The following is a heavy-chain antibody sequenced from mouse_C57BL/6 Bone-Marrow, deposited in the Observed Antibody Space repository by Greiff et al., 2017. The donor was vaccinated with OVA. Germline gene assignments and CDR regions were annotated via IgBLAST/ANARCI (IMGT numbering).Heavy chain of an antibody. CDR2: IDPNSGGT. D-gene: IGHD1-1*01. CDR1: GYTFTSYW. J-gene: IGHJ1*03. CDR3: AGDYYGSHWYFDV. Sequence: QVQLKQPGAELVKPGASVKLSCKASGYTFTSYWMHWVKQRPGRGLEWIGRIDPNSGGTKYNEKFKSKATLTVDKPSSTAYMQLSSLTSEDSAVYYCAGDYYGSHWYFDVWGTGTTVTVSS. V-gene: IGHV1-72*01.